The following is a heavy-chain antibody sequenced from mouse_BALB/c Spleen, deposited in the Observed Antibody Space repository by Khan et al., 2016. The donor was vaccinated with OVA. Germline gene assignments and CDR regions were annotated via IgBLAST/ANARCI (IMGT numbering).Heavy chain of an antibody. CDR2: IYPGDGDT. D-gene: IGHD2-3*01. CDR3: SSGYYRGFAY. V-gene: IGHV1-80*01. CDR1: GYAFSSYW. J-gene: IGHJ2*01. Sequence: QVQLQQSGAELVRPGSSVKISCRASGYAFSSYWLNWVKQRPGQGLEWIGQIYPGDGDTNYNGKFKGKATLTADKSSSTAYMQLSSLTSEDSAVFFCSSGYYRGFAYWGQGTTLTVSS.